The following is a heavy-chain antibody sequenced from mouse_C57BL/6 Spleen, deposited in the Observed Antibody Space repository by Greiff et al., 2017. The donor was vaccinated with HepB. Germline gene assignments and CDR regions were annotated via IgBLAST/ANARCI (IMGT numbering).Heavy chain of an antibody. CDR2: ISSGGSYT. V-gene: IGHV5-6*01. CDR1: GFTFSSYG. J-gene: IGHJ4*01. Sequence: EVQLVESGGDLVKPGGSLKLSCAASGFTFSSYGMSWVRQTPDKRLEWVATISSGGSYTYYPDSVKGRFTISRDNAKNTLYLQMSSRKSEDTAMYYCARHYAMDYWGQGTSVTVSS. CDR3: ARHYAMDY.